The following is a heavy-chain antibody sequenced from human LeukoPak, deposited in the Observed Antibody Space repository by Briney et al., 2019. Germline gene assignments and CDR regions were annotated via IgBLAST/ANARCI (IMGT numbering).Heavy chain of an antibody. D-gene: IGHD1-1*01. CDR2: ISGRRSFI. CDR1: GFTFSSYN. CDR3: ARLFRDVTTFDY. J-gene: IGHJ4*02. Sequence: PGGSLRLSCAASGFTFSSYNMNWVRQAPGKGLERVSSISGRRSFIYYADSVKGRFTISRDNAENSPYLQMNSLRAEDTAVYYCARLFRDVTTFDYWGQGTLVTVSS. V-gene: IGHV3-21*01.